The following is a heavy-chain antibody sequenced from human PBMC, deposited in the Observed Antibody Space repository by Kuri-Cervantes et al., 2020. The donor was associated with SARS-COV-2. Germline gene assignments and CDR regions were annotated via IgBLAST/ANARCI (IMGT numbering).Heavy chain of an antibody. CDR1: RGTFSTHG. CDR2: IVPMFGTL. J-gene: IGHJ4*02. V-gene: IGHV1-69*06. D-gene: IGHD4-17*01. CDR3: ARDYGNVHFVS. Sequence: SVKVSCKPSRGTFSTHGVGWVRQAPGQGLEWLGGIVPMFGTLDYAQSFQGRVTITADKPTNTVYMELKSLTSQDTAVYFCARDYGNVHFVSWGQGTLVTVSS.